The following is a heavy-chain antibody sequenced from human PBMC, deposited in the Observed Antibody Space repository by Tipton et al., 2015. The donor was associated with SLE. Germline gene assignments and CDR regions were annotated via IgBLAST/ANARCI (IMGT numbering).Heavy chain of an antibody. CDR2: FYTSGST. J-gene: IGHJ6*03. CDR1: GTSISSYS. Sequence: PGLVKPSETLSLTCTVSGTSISSYSWNWIRQPAGKGLEWIGRFYTSGSTNYNPSLESRVTISVDRSKNQFSLEMSSVTAADTATYYCARGAGSNCWFGYCYMDVWGKGTTVTVSS. CDR3: ARGAGSNCWFGYCYMDV. V-gene: IGHV4-4*07. D-gene: IGHD3-16*01.